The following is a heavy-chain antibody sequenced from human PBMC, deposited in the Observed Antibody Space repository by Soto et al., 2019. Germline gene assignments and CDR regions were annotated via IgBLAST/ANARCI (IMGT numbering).Heavy chain of an antibody. D-gene: IGHD5-18*01. V-gene: IGHV4-59*01. CDR1: GGSISSYY. CDR3: ARERYSYDFDY. J-gene: IGHJ4*02. Sequence: SETLSLTCTVSGGSISSYYWSWIRQPPGKGLEWIGNIDYSGSTNYNPSLKSRVTLSIDTSKNQFSLKLMSVTAADTAVYYCARERYSYDFDYWGQGTLVTVSS. CDR2: IDYSGST.